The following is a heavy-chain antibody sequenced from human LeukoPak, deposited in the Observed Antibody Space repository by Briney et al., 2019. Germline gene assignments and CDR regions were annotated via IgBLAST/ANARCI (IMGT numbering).Heavy chain of an antibody. CDR3: AREGPRGNSQFDY. J-gene: IGHJ4*02. V-gene: IGHV3-33*01. D-gene: IGHD2/OR15-2a*01. CDR1: GFTFSSYG. CDR2: IWYDGSNK. Sequence: GGSLRLSCAASGFTFSSYGMHWVRQAPGKGLEWVALIWYDGSNKYYVDSVKGRLTISRDNSKNTLYLQMSSLRAEDTAVYYCAREGPRGNSQFDYWGQGTLVTVSS.